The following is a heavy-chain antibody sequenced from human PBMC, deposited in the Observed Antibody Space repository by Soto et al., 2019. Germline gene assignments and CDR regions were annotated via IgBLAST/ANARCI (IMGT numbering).Heavy chain of an antibody. CDR1: GGSISSGGYY. D-gene: IGHD6-6*01. CDR3: AAPYRSSAGYYYYGMDV. V-gene: IGHV4-31*03. J-gene: IGHJ6*02. Sequence: QVQLQESGPGLVKPSQTLSLTCTVSGGSISSGGYYWSWIRQHPGKGLEWLGYIYYSGSTYYNPSLKRRVTISVGTSKNQFALKLSSVTAADTAVYYCAAPYRSSAGYYYYGMDVWGQGTTVTVSS. CDR2: IYYSGST.